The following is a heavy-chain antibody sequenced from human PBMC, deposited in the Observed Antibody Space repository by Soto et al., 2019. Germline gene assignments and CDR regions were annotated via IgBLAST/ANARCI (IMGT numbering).Heavy chain of an antibody. CDR2: ISSSGSTI. Sequence: PGGSLRLSCAASGFTFSSYEMNWVRQAPGKGLEWVSYISSSGSTIYYADSVKGRFTISRDNAKNSLYLQMNSLRAEDTAVYYCARDSRYYDSSGYYFRWFDPWGQGTLVTVSS. CDR1: GFTFSSYE. V-gene: IGHV3-48*03. J-gene: IGHJ5*02. D-gene: IGHD3-22*01. CDR3: ARDSRYYDSSGYYFRWFDP.